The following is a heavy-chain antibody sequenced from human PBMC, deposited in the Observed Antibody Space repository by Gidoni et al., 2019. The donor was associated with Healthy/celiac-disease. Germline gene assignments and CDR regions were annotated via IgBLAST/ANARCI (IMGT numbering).Heavy chain of an antibody. V-gene: IGHV4-39*07. CDR2: IYYSGST. J-gene: IGHJ6*02. Sequence: QLQLQESGPGLVTPPETLSLTCTVSGGSISSSSYYWGWIRQPPGKGLEWIGSIYYSGSTYYNPSLKSRVTISVDTAKNQFSLKLSSVTAADTAVYYCARAALAAGTMRYYYYYYGMDVWGQGTTVTVSS. D-gene: IGHD6-13*01. CDR1: GGSISSSSYY. CDR3: ARAALAAGTMRYYYYYYGMDV.